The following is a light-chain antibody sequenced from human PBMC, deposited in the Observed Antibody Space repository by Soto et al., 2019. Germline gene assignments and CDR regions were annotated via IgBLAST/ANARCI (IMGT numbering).Light chain of an antibody. J-gene: IGLJ3*02. CDR3: AAWDHSLNGLV. Sequence: QSVLTQPPSASGTPGQRVTISCSGRSSNIGSNTVNWYQQLPGAAPKLLIYNNNQRPSGVPDRFSGSKSVTSASLAISGLQSEDEADYYCAAWDHSLNGLVFGGGTKLTVL. CDR1: SSNIGSNT. CDR2: NNN. V-gene: IGLV1-44*01.